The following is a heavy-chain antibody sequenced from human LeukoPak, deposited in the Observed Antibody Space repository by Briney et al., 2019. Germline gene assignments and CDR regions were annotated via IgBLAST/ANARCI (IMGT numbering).Heavy chain of an antibody. CDR2: IGSSGGST. J-gene: IGHJ3*01. D-gene: IGHD5-24*01. CDR3: VKDIQLST. Sequence: GGSVRLSCAASGFNFITAAMTWVRQAPGKGLEWVSLIGSSGGSTYYADSVKGRFTISRDNSNHTLSLQMNSLRVEDTAIYYCVKDIQLSTWGLGAMVAVPS. V-gene: IGHV3-23*01. CDR1: GFNFITAA.